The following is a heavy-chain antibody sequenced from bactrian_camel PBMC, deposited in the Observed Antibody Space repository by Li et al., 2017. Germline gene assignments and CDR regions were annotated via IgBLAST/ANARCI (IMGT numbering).Heavy chain of an antibody. V-gene: IGHV3S40*01. CDR1: GFTFIDYA. D-gene: IGHD1*01. J-gene: IGHJ4*01. CDR3: AARSVGWCPLFEHWLGKRAYTPGGYFTN. Sequence: VQLVESGGGLVQPGGSLRLSCAASGFTFIDYAMSWVRQAPGKEREGVAGIYTGTGDSSVHYADSVKGRFTISRDDAEDTVYLQMDLLKVEDTAMYYCAARSVGWCPLFEHWLGKRAYTPGGYFTNWSQGTQVTVS. CDR2: IYTGTGDSSV.